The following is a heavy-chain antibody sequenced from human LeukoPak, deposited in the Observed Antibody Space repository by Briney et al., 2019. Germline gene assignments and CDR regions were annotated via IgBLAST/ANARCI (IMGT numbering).Heavy chain of an antibody. CDR2: IYSGGST. V-gene: IGHV3-66*01. D-gene: IGHD2-15*01. J-gene: IGHJ4*02. CDR3: ARYCSGGSRYD. Sequence: GGSLRLSCAASGFTVSTNFLTWVRQAPEKGLEWVSFIYSGGSTYYADSVKGRFTISRDNSKNTLYLQMNSLRAEDTAVYYCARYCSGGSRYDWGQGTLVTVSS. CDR1: GFTVSTNF.